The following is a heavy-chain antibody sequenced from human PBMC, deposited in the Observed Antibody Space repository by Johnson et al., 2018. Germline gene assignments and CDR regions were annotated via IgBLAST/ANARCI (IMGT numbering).Heavy chain of an antibody. J-gene: IGHJ4*02. CDR1: GFSFSNYA. V-gene: IGHV3-30-3*01. CDR2: ISYDGINK. CDR3: ARDLVSTGRSGPIDY. Sequence: QVQLVESGGGVVQXGRSLRLSCAASGFSFSNYAIHWVRQAPGKGLEWLTVISYDGINKHYADSVKGRFIVSRDNSKNTVFLQMTSLRVEETAMYYCARDLVSTGRSGPIDYWGQGTLVTVSS. D-gene: IGHD2-8*02.